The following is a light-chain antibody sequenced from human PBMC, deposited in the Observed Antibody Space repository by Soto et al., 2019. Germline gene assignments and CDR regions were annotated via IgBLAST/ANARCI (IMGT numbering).Light chain of an antibody. CDR3: QQYNIWPPVT. J-gene: IGKJ5*01. CDR1: QSVTRA. Sequence: EVILTQSPATLSVSPGERATLSCRASQSVTRALAWYQQKPGQAPRLLIYGASTRASGIPARFIGSGSGTDFTLTISSLQSEDVAVYYCQQYNIWPPVTFGQGTRLEIK. V-gene: IGKV3-15*01. CDR2: GAS.